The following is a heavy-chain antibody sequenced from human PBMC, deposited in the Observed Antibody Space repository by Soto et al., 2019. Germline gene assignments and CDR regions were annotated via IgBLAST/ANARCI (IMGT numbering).Heavy chain of an antibody. CDR3: ARGSTYYGFVT. D-gene: IGHD3-10*01. Sequence: QVQLQESGPRLVKPSQTLSLTCTVSGDSIGSGDYYWTWIRQPPGKGLEWIGYIYYIGTTFYNPSLESRVNISVDTSKNQFSLRVTSVTAADTAVYYCARGSTYYGFVTRGQGTLITVSS. CDR1: GDSIGSGDYY. CDR2: IYYIGTT. J-gene: IGHJ4*02. V-gene: IGHV4-30-4*01.